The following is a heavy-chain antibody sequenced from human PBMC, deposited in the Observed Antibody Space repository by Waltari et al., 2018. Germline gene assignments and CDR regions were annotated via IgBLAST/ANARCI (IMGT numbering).Heavy chain of an antibody. CDR2: IYHSGST. D-gene: IGHD2-8*02. CDR3: ARHQGYCTGGVCYTTSPYFDY. V-gene: IGHV4-38-2*01. Sequence: KPSETLSLTCAVSGYSISSGYYWGWIRQPPGKGLEWIGSIYHSGSTYYNPSLKSRVTISVDTSKNQFSLKLSSVTAADTAVYYCARHQGYCTGGVCYTTSPYFDYWGQGTLVTVSS. J-gene: IGHJ4*02. CDR1: GYSISSGYY.